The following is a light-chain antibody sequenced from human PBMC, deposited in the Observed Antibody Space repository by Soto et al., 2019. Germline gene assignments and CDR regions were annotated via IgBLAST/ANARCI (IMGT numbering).Light chain of an antibody. CDR2: DAS. Sequence: IQMTQSPSTLSASVGDKITITCRASQSISSWLAWYQQKPGKAPKLLIYDASGLKSGVPSRFSGSGSGTEYTLTISSLQPDDFATYFCQHYNTSWWTFGQGTKVDIK. CDR1: QSISSW. V-gene: IGKV1-5*01. J-gene: IGKJ1*01. CDR3: QHYNTSWWT.